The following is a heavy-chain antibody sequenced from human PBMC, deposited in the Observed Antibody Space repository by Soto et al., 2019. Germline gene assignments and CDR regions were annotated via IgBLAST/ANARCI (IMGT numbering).Heavy chain of an antibody. CDR2: IYYSGST. V-gene: IGHV4-59*01. CDR1: GGSISSSY. Sequence: SEILSLTCPVYGGSISSSYWSCIRQPPGKGLEWIGYIYYSGSTNYNPSLKSRVTISVDTSKNQFSLKLSSVTAADTAVYYCARVGATATTDAFDIWGQGTMVT. J-gene: IGHJ3*02. D-gene: IGHD4-17*01. CDR3: ARVGATATTDAFDI.